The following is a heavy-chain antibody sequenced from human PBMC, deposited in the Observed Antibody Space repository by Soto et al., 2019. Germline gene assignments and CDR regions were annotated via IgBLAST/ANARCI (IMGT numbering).Heavy chain of an antibody. CDR2: IYYSGST. CDR3: ASYSSSWPDNWFDP. Sequence: SETLSLTCTVSGGSISSYYWSWIRQPPGKGLEWIGYIYYSGSTNYNPSLKSRVTISVDTSKNQFSLKLSSVTAADTAVYYCASYSSSWPDNWFDPWGQGTLVTVSS. J-gene: IGHJ5*02. V-gene: IGHV4-59*08. CDR1: GGSISSYY. D-gene: IGHD6-13*01.